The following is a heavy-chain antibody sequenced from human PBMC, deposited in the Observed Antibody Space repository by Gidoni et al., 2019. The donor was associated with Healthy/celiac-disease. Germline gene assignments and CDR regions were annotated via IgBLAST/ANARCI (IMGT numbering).Heavy chain of an antibody. CDR3: ARPRIAARRSTLYYYYYMDV. CDR2: IIPIFGTA. J-gene: IGHJ6*03. D-gene: IGHD6-6*01. Sequence: QVQLVQSGAEVKKPGSSVKVSCKASGGTFSSYAISWVRQAPGQGLEWMGGIIPIFGTANYAQKFQGRVTITADKSTSTAYMELSSLRSEDTAVYYCARPRIAARRSTLYYYYYMDVWGKGTTVTVSS. V-gene: IGHV1-69*06. CDR1: GGTFSSYA.